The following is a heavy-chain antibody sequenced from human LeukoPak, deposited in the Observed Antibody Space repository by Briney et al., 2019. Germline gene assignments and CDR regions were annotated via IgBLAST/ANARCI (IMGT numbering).Heavy chain of an antibody. CDR1: GFTFSSYG. D-gene: IGHD1-26*01. Sequence: GGSLRLSCAAPGFTFSSYGMHWVRQAPGKGLEWVAFIRYDGSNKYYADSVKGRFTISKDNSKNTLYLQMNRLRAEDTAVYYCAKRRGSGSYVPFDYWGQGTLVTVSS. V-gene: IGHV3-30*02. CDR2: IRYDGSNK. J-gene: IGHJ4*02. CDR3: AKRRGSGSYVPFDY.